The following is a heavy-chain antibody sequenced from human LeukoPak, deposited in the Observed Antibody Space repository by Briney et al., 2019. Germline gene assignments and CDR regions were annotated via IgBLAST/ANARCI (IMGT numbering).Heavy chain of an antibody. D-gene: IGHD4-17*01. CDR1: GFTFSSYA. CDR3: AKNYGDYFSYWCFDL. CDR2: ISGSGGST. V-gene: IGHV3-23*01. Sequence: GSLRLSCAASGFTFSSYAMSWVRQAPGKGLEWVSAISGSGGSTYYADSVKGRFTIIRDNSKNTLYLQMNSLRAEDTAVYYCAKNYGDYFSYWCFDLWGRGTLVTVSS. J-gene: IGHJ2*01.